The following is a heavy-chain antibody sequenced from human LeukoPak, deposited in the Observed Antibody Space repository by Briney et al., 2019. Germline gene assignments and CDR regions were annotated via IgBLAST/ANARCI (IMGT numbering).Heavy chain of an antibody. CDR1: GYTFTSYG. CDR3: ARGGRKGYCSSTSCYQRAYFDY. J-gene: IGHJ4*02. CDR2: ISAYNGNT. Sequence: ASVKVSCKASGYTFTSYGISWVRQAPGQGLEWMGWISAYNGNTNYAQKLQGRVTMTTDTSTSTAYMELRSLRSDDTAVYYCARGGRKGYCSSTSCYQRAYFDYWGQGTLVTVSS. V-gene: IGHV1-18*01. D-gene: IGHD2-2*01.